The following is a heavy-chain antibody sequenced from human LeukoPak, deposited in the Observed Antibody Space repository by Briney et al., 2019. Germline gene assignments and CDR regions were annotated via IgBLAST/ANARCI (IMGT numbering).Heavy chain of an antibody. V-gene: IGHV4-4*09. CDR1: RGSISGSIRSYY. CDR2: ISSSGSV. CDR3: ARVDSSMVPKNKWFDP. Sequence: SETLSLTCTVSRGSISGSIRSYYWSWLRQPPGKGLEWIGYISSSGSVNDNPSLRSRVTISVDTSKNQFFLNLSSVSAADTAVYYCARVDSSMVPKNKWFDPWGQGILVTVSS. D-gene: IGHD5-18*01. J-gene: IGHJ5*02.